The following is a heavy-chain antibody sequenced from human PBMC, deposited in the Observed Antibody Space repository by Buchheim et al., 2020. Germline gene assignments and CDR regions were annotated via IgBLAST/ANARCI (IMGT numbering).Heavy chain of an antibody. D-gene: IGHD6-6*01. CDR3: ARDSSSSSDFDY. CDR2: ISGSSSPI. CDR1: GFTFRSYS. V-gene: IGHV3-48*02. J-gene: IGHJ4*02. Sequence: EVHLVESGGGLVQPGGSLRLSCEASGFTFRSYSINWVRQAPGKGLEWLSYISGSSSPIYYADSVKGRFTIFRDNAKTSLFLQMNSLRDEDTAVYYCARDSSSSSDFDYWGQGTL.